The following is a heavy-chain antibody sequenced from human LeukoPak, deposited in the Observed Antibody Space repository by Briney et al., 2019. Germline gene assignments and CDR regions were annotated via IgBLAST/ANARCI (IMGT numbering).Heavy chain of an antibody. CDR1: GFTFDDYA. V-gene: IGHV3-9*01. CDR2: ISWNSGSI. D-gene: IGHD6-6*01. CDR3: AKDLSPVLKYYFDY. J-gene: IGHJ4*02. Sequence: GRSLRLSCAASGFTFDDYAMHWVRQAPGKGLEWVSGISWNSGSIGYADSVKGRFTISGDNAKNSLYLQMNSLRAEDTALYYCAKDLSPVLKYYFDYWGQGTLVTVSS.